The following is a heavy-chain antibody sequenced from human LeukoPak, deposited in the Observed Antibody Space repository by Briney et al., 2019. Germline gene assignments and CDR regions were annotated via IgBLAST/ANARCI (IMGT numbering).Heavy chain of an antibody. CDR1: GVSINTGGYY. CDR3: VREGQQLENFPYYGMDV. J-gene: IGHJ6*02. D-gene: IGHD1-1*01. Sequence: PSETLSLTCTVSGVSINTGGYYWSWIRQHPGKGLEWIGYIYYSGSTYYNPPLKSRVIISLDTSKNQISLKLNSVTAADTAVYYCVREGQQLENFPYYGMDVWGQGTTVTVSS. CDR2: IYYSGST. V-gene: IGHV4-31*03.